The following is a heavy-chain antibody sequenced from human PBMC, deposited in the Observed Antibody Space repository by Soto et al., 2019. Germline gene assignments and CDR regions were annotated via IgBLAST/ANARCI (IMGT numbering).Heavy chain of an antibody. CDR2: ISSSSSYI. CDR3: ARDDGGSGWANDY. CDR1: GFAFSSYS. D-gene: IGHD6-19*01. Sequence: EVQLVESGGGLVKPGGSLRLSCAASGFAFSSYSMNWVRQAPGKGLEWVSSISSSSSYIYYADSVKGRCTISRDNAKNSLYLQKNSLRAEDTAVDYCARDDGGSGWANDYWGQGTLVTVSS. J-gene: IGHJ4*02. V-gene: IGHV3-21*01.